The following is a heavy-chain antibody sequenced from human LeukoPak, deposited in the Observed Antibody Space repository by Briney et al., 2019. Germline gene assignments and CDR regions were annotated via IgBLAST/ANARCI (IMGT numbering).Heavy chain of an antibody. V-gene: IGHV4-59*01. CDR1: GGSISSYY. CDR2: IYYSGST. CDR3: ARMRTGTIANFDY. D-gene: IGHD1-7*01. J-gene: IGHJ4*02. Sequence: PSETLSLTCTGSGGSISSYYWSWIRQPPGKGLEWIGYIYYSGSTNYNPSLKSRVTISVDTSKNQFSLKLSSVTAADTAVYYCARMRTGTIANFDYWGQGTLVTVSS.